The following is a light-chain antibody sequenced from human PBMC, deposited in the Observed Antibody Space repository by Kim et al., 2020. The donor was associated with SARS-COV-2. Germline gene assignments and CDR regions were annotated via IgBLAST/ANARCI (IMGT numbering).Light chain of an antibody. CDR3: QQLSSYPVT. Sequence: GDRVTITCRASLDISTSLAWYQQKPGKAPRLIIYSASILQSGVPSRFRGSGYGADFTLIITNLQPEDFATYHCQQLSSYPVTFG. V-gene: IGKV1-9*01. CDR1: LDISTS. J-gene: IGKJ5*01. CDR2: SAS.